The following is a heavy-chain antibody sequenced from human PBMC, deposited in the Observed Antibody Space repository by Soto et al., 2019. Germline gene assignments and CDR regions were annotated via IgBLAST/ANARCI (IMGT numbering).Heavy chain of an antibody. CDR1: DDSITRYH. D-gene: IGHD6-13*01. CDR2: THYSGST. CDR3: ARLSPMTLAGTSYYYSMDV. J-gene: IGHJ6*02. V-gene: IGHV4-59*12. Sequence: PSETLSLTCTVSDDSITRYHWSWIRQPPGKGLEWIGYTHYSGSTNYNPSLESRVTMSVDTSKNQFSLNLRSVTAADTAVYYCARLSPMTLAGTSYYYSMDVWGQGAPVTVS.